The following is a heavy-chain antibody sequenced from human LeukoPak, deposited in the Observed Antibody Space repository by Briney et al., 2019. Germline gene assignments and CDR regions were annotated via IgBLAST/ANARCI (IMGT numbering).Heavy chain of an antibody. CDR3: AKGRLAAKGYFDY. J-gene: IGHJ4*02. CDR1: GFTFDDYA. V-gene: IGHV3-9*01. Sequence: GGSLRLSCAASGFTFDDYAMHWVRQAPGKGLEWVSGISWNRGSIGYADSVKGRFTISRDNAKNSLYLQMNSLRAEDTALYYCAKGRLAAKGYFDYWGQGTLVTVSS. D-gene: IGHD2-15*01. CDR2: ISWNRGSI.